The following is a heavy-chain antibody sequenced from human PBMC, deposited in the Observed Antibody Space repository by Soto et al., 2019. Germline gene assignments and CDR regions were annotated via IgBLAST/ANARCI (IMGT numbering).Heavy chain of an antibody. CDR3: ARRGSGYDYNYYYYMDV. D-gene: IGHD5-12*01. V-gene: IGHV4-39*01. CDR2: IYYSGST. J-gene: IGHJ6*03. Sequence: PSETLSLTCTVSGGSISSSSYYWGWIRQPPGKWLDCIGSIYYSGSTYYNPSLKSRVTISVDTSKNQFSLKLSSVTAADTAVYYCARRGSGYDYNYYYYMDVWGKGTTVTVSS. CDR1: GGSISSSSYY.